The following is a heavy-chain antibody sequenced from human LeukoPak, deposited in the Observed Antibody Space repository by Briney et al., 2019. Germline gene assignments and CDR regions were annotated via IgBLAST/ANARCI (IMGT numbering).Heavy chain of an antibody. D-gene: IGHD3-10*01. CDR3: VKDRTGTYTLDY. Sequence: GGSLRLSCAASGFTFSTYSMNWGRQAPGKGLEWVAFISDDGSRQHYADSVKGRFTISRDNSKNTLNLQMNSLRAEDTAVYYCVKDRTGTYTLDYWGQGTLVTVSS. V-gene: IGHV3-30*18. J-gene: IGHJ4*02. CDR1: GFTFSTYS. CDR2: ISDDGSRQ.